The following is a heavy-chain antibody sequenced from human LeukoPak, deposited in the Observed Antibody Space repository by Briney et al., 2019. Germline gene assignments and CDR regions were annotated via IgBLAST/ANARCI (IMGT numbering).Heavy chain of an antibody. D-gene: IGHD2-15*01. Sequence: SETLSLTCTVSGGSVSRGSYYWSWIRQPPGKGLEWIGYIYYSGSTNYNPSLKSRVTISVDTSKNQFSLKLSSVTAADTAVYYCARDPRSSGYCSGGSCSDWFDLWGQGTLVTVSS. CDR1: GGSVSRGSYY. V-gene: IGHV4-61*01. CDR2: IYYSGST. J-gene: IGHJ5*02. CDR3: ARDPRSSGYCSGGSCSDWFDL.